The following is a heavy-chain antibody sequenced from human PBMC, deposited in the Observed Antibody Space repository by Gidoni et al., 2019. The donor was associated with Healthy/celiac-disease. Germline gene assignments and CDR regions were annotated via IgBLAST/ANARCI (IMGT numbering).Heavy chain of an antibody. Sequence: QVQLVQSGAEGKKPGASVKVSCKASGYTFTSYGISWVRQAPGQGLEWMGWISAYNGNTNYAQKLQGRVTMTTDTSTSTAYMELRSLRSDDTAVYYCKNSGSHSPTPTDFDYWGQGTLVTVSS. J-gene: IGHJ4*02. CDR2: ISAYNGNT. CDR1: GYTFTSYG. CDR3: KNSGSHSPTPTDFDY. D-gene: IGHD1-26*01. V-gene: IGHV1-18*01.